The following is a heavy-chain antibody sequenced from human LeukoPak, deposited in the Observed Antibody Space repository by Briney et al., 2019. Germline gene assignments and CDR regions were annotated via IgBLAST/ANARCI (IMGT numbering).Heavy chain of an antibody. CDR2: IYYSGST. V-gene: IGHV4-59*01. D-gene: IGHD3-22*01. J-gene: IGHJ4*02. CDR1: GGSISSYY. Sequence: SETLSLTCTVSGGSISSYYWSWIRQPPGKGLEWIGYIYYSGSTNYNPSLKSRVTISVDTSKNQFSLKLSSVTAADTAAYYFAGASYDSSGVHWGQGTLVTVSS. CDR3: AGASYDSSGVH.